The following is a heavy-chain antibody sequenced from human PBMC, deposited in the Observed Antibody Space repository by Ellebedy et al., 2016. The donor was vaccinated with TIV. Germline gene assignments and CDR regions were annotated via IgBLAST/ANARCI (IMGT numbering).Heavy chain of an antibody. V-gene: IGHV3-48*03. Sequence: GESLKISCAASGFHFSSYDVNWVRQAPGRGLEWLSYISSSGSTTKYADSVKGRFTICRDNAKNSLYLQMNSLRAEDTAVYYCARDDSSGYPRYFDYWGQGTLVTVSS. J-gene: IGHJ4*02. CDR3: ARDDSSGYPRYFDY. CDR2: ISSSGSTT. D-gene: IGHD3-22*01. CDR1: GFHFSSYD.